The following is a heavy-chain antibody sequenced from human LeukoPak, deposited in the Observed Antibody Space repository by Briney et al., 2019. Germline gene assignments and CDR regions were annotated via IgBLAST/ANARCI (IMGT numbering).Heavy chain of an antibody. V-gene: IGHV3-30-3*01. Sequence: GRSLRLSCAASGFTFSSYAMHWVRQAPGKGLEWVAVISYDGSNKYYADSVKGRFTISRDNSKNTLYLQMNSLRAEDTAVYYCAREATGGFDPWGQGTLITVSS. CDR3: AREATGGFDP. CDR2: ISYDGSNK. CDR1: GFTFSSYA. J-gene: IGHJ5*02.